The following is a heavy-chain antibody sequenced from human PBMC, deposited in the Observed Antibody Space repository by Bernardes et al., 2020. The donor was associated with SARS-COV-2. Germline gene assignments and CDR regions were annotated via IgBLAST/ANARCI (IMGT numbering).Heavy chain of an antibody. J-gene: IGHJ6*03. Sequence: GGSLRLSCVASGLTFSDYGMQWVRQAPGKGLEWVALTWYDGSIKFYADSVKGRFTISRDNSKNTLFLEVSNLRGEDTAVYYCARTYSASTGYYMDVWGKGTTVTVSS. CDR1: GLTFSDYG. V-gene: IGHV3-33*01. CDR2: TWYDGSIK. D-gene: IGHD3-16*01. CDR3: ARTYSASTGYYMDV.